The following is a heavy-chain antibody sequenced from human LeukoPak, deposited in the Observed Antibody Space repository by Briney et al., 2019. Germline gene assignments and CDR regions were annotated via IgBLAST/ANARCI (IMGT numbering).Heavy chain of an antibody. Sequence: GGSLRLSCEASGFTFCNVWMNWVRQAPGKGLEWVGRIRSKADGGTIDYAAPVKARFTISRDDSKNTMYLQMSSLKTEDTAVYYCTTYSSKDAFDIWGQGTMVTVSS. V-gene: IGHV3-15*01. CDR3: TTYSSKDAFDI. J-gene: IGHJ3*02. D-gene: IGHD6-13*01. CDR1: GFTFCNVW. CDR2: IRSKADGGTI.